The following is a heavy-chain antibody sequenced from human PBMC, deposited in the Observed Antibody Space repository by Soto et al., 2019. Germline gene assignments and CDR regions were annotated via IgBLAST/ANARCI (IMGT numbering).Heavy chain of an antibody. CDR2: IYDSVNT. D-gene: IGHD5-12*01. CDR3: ARDTRWLQSDWFDP. CDR1: GDSLSSGGHY. V-gene: IGHV4-30-4*01. J-gene: IGHJ5*02. Sequence: PSETLSLTCTDPGDSLSSGGHYWSWIRQHPGKGLEWIGHIYDSVNTYYSPSLRSRVTISVDTSKNQFSLKLSSVTAADTAVYYCARDTRWLQSDWFDPWGQGTLVTVSS.